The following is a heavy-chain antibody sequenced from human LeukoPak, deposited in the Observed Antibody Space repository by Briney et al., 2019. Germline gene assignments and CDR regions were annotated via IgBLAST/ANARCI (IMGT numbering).Heavy chain of an antibody. J-gene: IGHJ4*02. V-gene: IGHV1-18*01. D-gene: IGHD3-10*01. CDR3: ASSLSGSVYNPLDY. Sequence: ASVKVSCKASGYTFTSYGISWARQAPGQGLEWMGWISAYNGNTNYAQKLQGRVTMTTDTSTSTAYMELRSLRSDDTAVYYCASSLSGSVYNPLDYWGQGTLVTVSS. CDR1: GYTFTSYG. CDR2: ISAYNGNT.